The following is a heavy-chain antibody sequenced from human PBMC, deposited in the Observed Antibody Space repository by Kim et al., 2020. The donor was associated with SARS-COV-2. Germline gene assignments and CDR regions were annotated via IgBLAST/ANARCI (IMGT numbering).Heavy chain of an antibody. CDR3: ARSFLWFGELLPPSWVSFYFDY. CDR2: IYYSGST. V-gene: IGHV4-39*01. D-gene: IGHD3-10*01. CDR1: GGSISSSSYY. Sequence: SETLSLTCTVSGGSISSSSYYWGWIRQPPGKGLEWIGSIYYSGSTYYNPSLKSRVTISVDTSKNQFSLKLSSVTAADTAVYYCARSFLWFGELLPPSWVSFYFDYWGQWTLVTVSS. J-gene: IGHJ4*02.